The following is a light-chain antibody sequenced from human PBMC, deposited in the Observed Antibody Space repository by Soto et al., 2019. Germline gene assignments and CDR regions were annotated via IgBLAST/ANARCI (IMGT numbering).Light chain of an antibody. CDR1: QSVISY. V-gene: IGKV3-11*01. CDR2: DAS. CDR3: KQRSNWPPT. Sequence: EIVLTQSPATLSLSPGERATLSCRASQSVISYLAWYQQKPGQAPRLLIYDASNRATGIPARFSGSGSVTDFSLTISTLEPEDFAVYYCKQRSNWPPTLGRGTKVDIK. J-gene: IGKJ4*01.